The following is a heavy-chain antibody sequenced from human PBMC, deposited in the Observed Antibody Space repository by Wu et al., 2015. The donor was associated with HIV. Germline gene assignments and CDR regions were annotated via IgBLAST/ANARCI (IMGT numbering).Heavy chain of an antibody. Sequence: QVQLVQSGAEVKKPGASVKVSCKASGYTFSDYYIHWVRQAPGHGLEWMAWINPSGGATIYAEAFEGRVTVTTDTSMKTVYMELESLTSGDTAMYFCARDATPITTEFDYWGQGTLITVSS. CDR3: ARDATPITTEFDY. CDR2: INPSGGAT. CDR1: GYTFSDYY. D-gene: IGHD4-11*01. J-gene: IGHJ4*02. V-gene: IGHV1-2*02.